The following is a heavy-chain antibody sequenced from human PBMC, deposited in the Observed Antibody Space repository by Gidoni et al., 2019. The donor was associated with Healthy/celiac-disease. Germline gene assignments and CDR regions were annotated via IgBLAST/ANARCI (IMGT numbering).Heavy chain of an antibody. CDR3: ARDRWGIAVAGTIDY. Sequence: QVQLVESGGGVVQPGRSLRLSCAASGFTFSSYGMHWVRQAPGKGLEWVAVIWYDGSNKYYADSVKGRFTISRDNSKNTLYLQMNSLRAEDTAVYYCARDRWGIAVAGTIDYWGQGTLVTVSS. J-gene: IGHJ4*02. D-gene: IGHD6-19*01. V-gene: IGHV3-33*01. CDR1: GFTFSSYG. CDR2: IWYDGSNK.